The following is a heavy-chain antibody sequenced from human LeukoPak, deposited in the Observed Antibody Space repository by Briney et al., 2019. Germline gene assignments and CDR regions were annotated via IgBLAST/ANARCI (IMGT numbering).Heavy chain of an antibody. J-gene: IGHJ4*02. CDR2: ITAYNDNT. D-gene: IGHD6-13*01. Sequence: ASVKVSCKASGYTFTGYYMHWVRQAPGQGLEWMGWITAYNDNTYYAQKLQGRVTMTTDTSTSTAYMELRSLRSDDTAVYYCARDLRRGSSSWYVSGGDYWGQGTLVTVSS. V-gene: IGHV1-18*04. CDR1: GYTFTGYY. CDR3: ARDLRRGSSSWYVSGGDY.